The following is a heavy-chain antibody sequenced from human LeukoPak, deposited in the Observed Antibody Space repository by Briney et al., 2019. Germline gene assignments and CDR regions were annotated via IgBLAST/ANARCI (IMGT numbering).Heavy chain of an antibody. D-gene: IGHD4-4*01. V-gene: IGHV3-9*01. CDR3: AKADSTVTTLPYYFDY. Sequence: GGSLRLSCAASGFTFDDYAMHWVRQAPGKGLEWVSGISWNSGSIGYADSVKGRFTISRDNAKNSLYLQMNSLRAEDTALYYCAKADSTVTTLPYYFDYWGQGTLVTVSS. CDR1: GFTFDDYA. CDR2: ISWNSGSI. J-gene: IGHJ4*02.